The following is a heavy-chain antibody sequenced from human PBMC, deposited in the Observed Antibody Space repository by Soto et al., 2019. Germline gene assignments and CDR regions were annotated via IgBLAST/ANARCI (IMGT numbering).Heavy chain of an antibody. CDR1: GFTFRQYG. Sequence: QVQLVESGGGVVQPGTSLRLSCAASGFTFRQYGMHWVRQAPGKGLEWVAVIFYDGFNEYYADSVRGRFTVSRDNSGNRVYLQMSSLRVEDTAVYYCVGGWGSGVHLSCLDLWGQGTAVVVSS. J-gene: IGHJ3*01. D-gene: IGHD6-19*01. V-gene: IGHV3-33*01. CDR2: IFYDGFNE. CDR3: VGGWGSGVHLSCLDL.